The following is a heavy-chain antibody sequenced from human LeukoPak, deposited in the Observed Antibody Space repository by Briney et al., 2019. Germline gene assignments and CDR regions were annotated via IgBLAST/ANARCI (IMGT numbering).Heavy chain of an antibody. CDR1: GYSFTSYW. CDR2: IYPGDSDT. V-gene: IGHV5-51*01. CDR3: ARAYYYHSSGLPVLHH. J-gene: IGHJ1*01. Sequence: GESLQISCKGSGYSFTSYWIGWVRQMPGKGLEWMGIIYPGDSDTRYSPSFQGQVTISADKSISTAYLQWSSLKASDTAIYYCARAYYYHSSGLPVLHHWGQGTLVTVSS. D-gene: IGHD3-22*01.